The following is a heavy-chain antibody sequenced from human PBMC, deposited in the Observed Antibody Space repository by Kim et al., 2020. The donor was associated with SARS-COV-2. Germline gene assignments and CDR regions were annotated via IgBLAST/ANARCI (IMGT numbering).Heavy chain of an antibody. CDR3: ARVDDSSGYLHADAPEVDY. CDR2: ISAYNGNT. J-gene: IGHJ4*02. Sequence: ASVKVSCKASGYTFTSYGISWVRQAPGQGLEWMGWISAYNGNTNYAQKLQGRVTMTTDTSTSTAYMELRSLRSDDTAVYYCARVDDSSGYLHADAPEVDYWGQGTLVTVSS. CDR1: GYTFTSYG. D-gene: IGHD3-22*01. V-gene: IGHV1-18*01.